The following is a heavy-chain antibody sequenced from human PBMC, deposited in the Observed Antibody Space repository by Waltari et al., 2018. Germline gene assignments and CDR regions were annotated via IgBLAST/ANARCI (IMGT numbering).Heavy chain of an antibody. J-gene: IGHJ4*02. V-gene: IGHV4-59*01. Sequence: QVQLQESGPGLVKPSETLSLTCTVSGGSISSYYWSWIRQPPGKGLEWIGYIYYSGSTNYNPSLKSRVTISVDTSKNQFSLKLSSVTAADTVVYYCARGGQLLDYFDYWGQGTLVTVSS. CDR2: IYYSGST. D-gene: IGHD5-18*01. CDR3: ARGGQLLDYFDY. CDR1: GGSISSYY.